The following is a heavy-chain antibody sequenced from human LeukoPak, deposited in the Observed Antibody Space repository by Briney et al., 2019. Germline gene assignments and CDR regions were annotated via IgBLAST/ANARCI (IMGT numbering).Heavy chain of an antibody. J-gene: IGHJ4*02. CDR1: GYTFTTYD. V-gene: IGHV1-2*02. D-gene: IGHD3-16*01. CDR3: AIMGVDDVGDKVDY. CDR2: INPNSGAT. Sequence: ASVKVSCKASGYTFTTYDINWVRQAPGQGLEWMAWINPNSGATIYAQKFQGRVTLTRDTSISTASMVLSRLRSDDTAMYYCAIMGVDDVGDKVDYWGQGTLVTVSS.